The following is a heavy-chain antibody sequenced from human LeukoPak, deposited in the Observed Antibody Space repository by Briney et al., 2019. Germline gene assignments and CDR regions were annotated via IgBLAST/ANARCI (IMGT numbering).Heavy chain of an antibody. Sequence: SGPTLVKPSGTLSLTCVVSGDSISSNNNWNWVRQPPGKGLEWIGEIFHSGATNFNPSLKSRVTFSVDKSKNQFSLKLNSVTAADTAVYYCARNSAYNFLGWGQGTLVTVSS. CDR3: ARNSAYNFLG. D-gene: IGHD5-24*01. CDR1: GDSISSNNN. J-gene: IGHJ1*01. V-gene: IGHV4-4*02. CDR2: IFHSGAT.